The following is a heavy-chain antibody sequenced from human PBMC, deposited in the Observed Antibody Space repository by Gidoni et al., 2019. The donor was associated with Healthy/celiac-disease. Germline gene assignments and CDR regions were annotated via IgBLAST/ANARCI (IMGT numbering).Heavy chain of an antibody. J-gene: IGHJ2*01. Sequence: QVQLVQSGAEVQKPGSSVTVSCKASGGTFSSYAISWVRQAPGQGLEWMGGIIPIFGTANYAQKFQGRVTITADESTSTAYMELSSLRSEDTAVYYCARAVDYGDYSWYFDLWGRGTLVTVSS. V-gene: IGHV1-69*01. CDR3: ARAVDYGDYSWYFDL. CDR2: IIPIFGTA. D-gene: IGHD4-17*01. CDR1: GGTFSSYA.